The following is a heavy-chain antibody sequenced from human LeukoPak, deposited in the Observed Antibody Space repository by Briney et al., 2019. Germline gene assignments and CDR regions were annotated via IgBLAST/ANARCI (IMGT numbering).Heavy chain of an antibody. CDR3: AKGLAATPY. J-gene: IGHJ4*02. V-gene: IGHV3-23*01. Sequence: PGGSLRLSCEASGFTLNSHAMTCVRQAPGNGLEWVSSITGSGGRTYYADSVKGRFTISRDTSKNTLYLQMNSLTAEDTAVYYCAKGLAATPYWGQGTLVTVSS. CDR2: ITGSGGRT. CDR1: GFTLNSHA. D-gene: IGHD2-2*01.